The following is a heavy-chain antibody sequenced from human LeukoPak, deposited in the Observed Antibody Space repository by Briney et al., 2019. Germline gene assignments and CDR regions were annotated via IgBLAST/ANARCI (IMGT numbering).Heavy chain of an antibody. CDR1: GVSISSSNSY. J-gene: IGHJ4*02. V-gene: IGHV4-39*01. Sequence: SETLSLTCTVSGVSISSSNSYWGWIRQPPGKGLEWIGSIYYSGNTYYNASLKSQFSISIDTSKNQFSLRLTSVTAADTAVYYCARQTGSGLFILPGGQGTLVAVSS. CDR2: IYYSGNT. CDR3: ARQTGSGLFILP. D-gene: IGHD3/OR15-3a*01.